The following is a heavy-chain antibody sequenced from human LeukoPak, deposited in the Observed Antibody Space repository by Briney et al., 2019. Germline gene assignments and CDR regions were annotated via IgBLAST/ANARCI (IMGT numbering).Heavy chain of an antibody. D-gene: IGHD4-23*01. Sequence: GGSLGLSCAASGFTVSSNYMSWVRQAPGKGLEWVSVIYSGGSTYYADSVKGRFTISRDNSKNTLYLQMNSLRAEDTAVYYCARDGYGGNSYFDYWGQGTLVTVSS. V-gene: IGHV3-53*01. CDR3: ARDGYGGNSYFDY. CDR1: GFTVSSNY. J-gene: IGHJ4*02. CDR2: IYSGGST.